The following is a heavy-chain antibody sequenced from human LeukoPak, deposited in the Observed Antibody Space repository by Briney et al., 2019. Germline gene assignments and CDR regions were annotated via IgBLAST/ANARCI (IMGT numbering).Heavy chain of an antibody. CDR3: ARGGGFGSPPGY. CDR2: IYHSGSA. D-gene: IGHD3-10*01. V-gene: IGHV4-59*01. CDR1: GGSISTYY. Sequence: SETLSLTCTISGGSISTYYWSWIRQPPGKGLEWIGYIYHSGSANYNPSLTSRVTISVDTSKNQFSLKLSSVTAADTAVYYCARGGGFGSPPGYWGQGTLVTVSS. J-gene: IGHJ4*02.